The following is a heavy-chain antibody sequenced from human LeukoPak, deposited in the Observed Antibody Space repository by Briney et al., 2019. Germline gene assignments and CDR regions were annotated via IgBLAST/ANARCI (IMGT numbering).Heavy chain of an antibody. CDR2: INPSGGST. CDR3: ARDPVAQYGSGSYDY. D-gene: IGHD3-10*01. J-gene: IGHJ4*02. Sequence: ASVKVSCKASGYTFTSYYMHWVRQAPGQGLEWMGIINPSGGSTSYAQKFQGRVTMTRDTSTSTVYMELSSLRSEDTAVYYCARDPVAQYGSGSYDYWGQGTLVTVSS. CDR1: GYTFTSYY. V-gene: IGHV1-46*01.